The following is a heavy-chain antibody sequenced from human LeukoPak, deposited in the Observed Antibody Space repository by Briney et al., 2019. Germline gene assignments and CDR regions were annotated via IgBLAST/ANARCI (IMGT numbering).Heavy chain of an antibody. CDR3: ARDQYEADYYYYGMDV. J-gene: IGHJ6*04. D-gene: IGHD2-2*01. CDR1: GFTFSDYG. CDR2: INSDGSST. V-gene: IGHV3-74*01. Sequence: GGSLRLSCAASGFTFSDYGMHWVRQAPGKGLVWVSRINSDGSSTSYADSVKGRFTISRDNAKNTLYLQMNSLRAEDTAVYYCARDQYEADYYYYGMDVWGKGTTVTVSS.